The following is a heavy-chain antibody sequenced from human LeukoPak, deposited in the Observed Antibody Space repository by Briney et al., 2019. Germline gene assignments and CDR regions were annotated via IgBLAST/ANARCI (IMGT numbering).Heavy chain of an antibody. D-gene: IGHD3-10*01. Sequence: GGSLRLSCAASGFTFSSYWMSWVRQAPGKGLEWVANIKQDGSEKYYVDSVKGRFTISRDNAKKSLYLQMNSLRAEDTAVYYCARDRGSSALYFDYWGQGTLVTVSS. CDR2: IKQDGSEK. CDR1: GFTFSSYW. CDR3: ARDRGSSALYFDY. J-gene: IGHJ4*02. V-gene: IGHV3-7*03.